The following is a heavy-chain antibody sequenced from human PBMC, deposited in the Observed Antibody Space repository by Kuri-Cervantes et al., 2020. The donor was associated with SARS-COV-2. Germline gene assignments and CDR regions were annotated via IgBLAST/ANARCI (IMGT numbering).Heavy chain of an antibody. CDR3: ARDVAAYSSSLGSMDV. V-gene: IGHV3-33*08. Sequence: GESLKISCVVSGFTFSSYGMHWVRQVPGKGLEWMAVIWYDGSDKDYADSVKGRFTISRDNAKNSLYLQMNSLRAEDTALYHCARDVAAYSSSLGSMDVWSKGTTVTVSS. CDR2: IWYDGSDK. CDR1: GFTFSSYG. J-gene: IGHJ6*03. D-gene: IGHD6-6*01.